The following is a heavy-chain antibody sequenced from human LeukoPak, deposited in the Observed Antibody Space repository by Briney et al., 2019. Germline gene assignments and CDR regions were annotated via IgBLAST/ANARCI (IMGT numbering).Heavy chain of an antibody. J-gene: IGHJ3*02. CDR2: ISPYNGKT. V-gene: IGHV1-18*04. Sequence: ASVKVSCKASGYIFTSCGISWVRQAPGQGLEWMGWISPYNGKTNYAQKFKGRVTMTTNTSTSTVYMELRSLRSDDTAVYYCARDYYDSSGYSFDVFDIWGQGTMVTVSS. CDR1: GYIFTSCG. D-gene: IGHD3-22*01. CDR3: ARDYYDSSGYSFDVFDI.